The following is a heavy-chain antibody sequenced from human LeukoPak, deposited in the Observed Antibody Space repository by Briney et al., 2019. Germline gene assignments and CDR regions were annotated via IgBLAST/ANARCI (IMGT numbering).Heavy chain of an antibody. CDR2: ISSSGSTI. V-gene: IGHV3-11*04. CDR3: ARESRGYDILTGKYHRGYYSYYMDV. Sequence: GGSLRLSCAASGFTFSDHYMSWIRQAPGKGLEGVSYISSSGSTIYYADSVKGRFTISRDNAKNSLYLQMNSLRAEDTAVYYCARESRGYDILTGKYHRGYYSYYMDVWGKGTTVTVSS. J-gene: IGHJ6*03. CDR1: GFTFSDHY. D-gene: IGHD3-9*01.